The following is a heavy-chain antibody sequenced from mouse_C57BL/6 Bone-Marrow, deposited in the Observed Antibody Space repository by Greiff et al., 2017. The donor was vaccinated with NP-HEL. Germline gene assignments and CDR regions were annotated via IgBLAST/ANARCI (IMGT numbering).Heavy chain of an antibody. J-gene: IGHJ4*01. CDR2: ISSGSSTI. Sequence: EVQRVESGGGLVKPGGSLKLSCAASGFTFSDYGMHWVRQAPEKGLEWVAYISSGSSTIYYADTVKGRFPISRDNAKKTLFLQMTSLRSEYTAMYYCARRYRGLYYYAMDYWGQGTSVTVSS. V-gene: IGHV5-17*01. CDR1: GFTFSDYG. CDR3: ARRYRGLYYYAMDY. D-gene: IGHD2-12*01.